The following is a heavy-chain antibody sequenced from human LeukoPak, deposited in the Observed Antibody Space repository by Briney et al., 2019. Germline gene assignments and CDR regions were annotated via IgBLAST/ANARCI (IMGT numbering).Heavy chain of an antibody. CDR1: GGSISSSSYY. V-gene: IGHV4-39*07. CDR2: IYHSGST. D-gene: IGHD3-10*01. Sequence: SETLSLTCTVSGGSISSSSYYWGWIRQPPGKGLEWIGYIYHSGSTYYNPSLKSRVTISVDRSKNQFSLKLSSVTAADTAVYYCAIAGSYYSPLDYWGQGTLVTVSS. J-gene: IGHJ4*02. CDR3: AIAGSYYSPLDY.